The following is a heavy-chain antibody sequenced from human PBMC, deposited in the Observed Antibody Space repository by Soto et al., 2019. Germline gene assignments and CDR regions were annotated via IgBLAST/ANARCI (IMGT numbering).Heavy chain of an antibody. Sequence: SETLSLTCAVSGGSIGSSNRWSWVRQSPGKGLEWIGEIYYSGSTYYNPSLKSRVTISVDTSKNQFSLKLSSVTAADTAVYYCARDYDSSGDYWGQGTLVTVSS. J-gene: IGHJ4*02. D-gene: IGHD3-22*01. CDR1: GGSIGSSNR. CDR3: ARDYDSSGDY. CDR2: IYYSGST. V-gene: IGHV4-4*02.